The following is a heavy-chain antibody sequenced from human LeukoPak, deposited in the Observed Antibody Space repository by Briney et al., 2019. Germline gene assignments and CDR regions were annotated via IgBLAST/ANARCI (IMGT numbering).Heavy chain of an antibody. D-gene: IGHD3-22*01. V-gene: IGHV3-30*18. J-gene: IGHJ4*02. CDR3: AKAAVDYYDSSGYYY. CDR1: GFTFSSYG. CDR2: ISYDGSNK. Sequence: GGSLRLSCAASGFTFSSYGMHWVRQAPGKGLEWVAVISYDGSNKYYADSVKGRFTISRDNSKNTLYLQMNSLRAEDTAVYYCAKAAVDYYDSSGYYYWGRGTLVTVSS.